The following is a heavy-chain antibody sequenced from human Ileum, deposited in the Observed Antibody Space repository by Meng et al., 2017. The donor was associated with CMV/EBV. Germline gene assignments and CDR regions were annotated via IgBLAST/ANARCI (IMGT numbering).Heavy chain of an antibody. CDR1: GFTFSRYW. CDR3: VRDNYGVDY. J-gene: IGHJ4*02. D-gene: IGHD4-17*01. V-gene: IGHV3-74*03. Sequence: EVQLVESGGGLVQPVGSLRLSCAASGFTFSRYWMQWVRQAPGKGLVWVSHITSDGSTTTYADSVKGRFTISRENAKNTLYLQMHSLRADDTAVYYCVRDNYGVDYWGQGTLVTVSS. CDR2: ITSDGSTT.